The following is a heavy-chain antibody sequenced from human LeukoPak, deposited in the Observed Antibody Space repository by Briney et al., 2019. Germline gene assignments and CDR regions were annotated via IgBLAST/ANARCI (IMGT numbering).Heavy chain of an antibody. D-gene: IGHD6-19*01. Sequence: PSETLSLTCTVSGGSISSSSYYWGWIRQPPGKGLEWIGSIYYSGSTYYNPSLKSRVTISVDTSKNQFSLKLSSVTAADTAVYYCGRIAVAGTNYGMDGWGQGTTGTVSS. J-gene: IGHJ6*02. CDR3: GRIAVAGTNYGMDG. V-gene: IGHV4-39*07. CDR2: IYYSGST. CDR1: GGSISSSSYY.